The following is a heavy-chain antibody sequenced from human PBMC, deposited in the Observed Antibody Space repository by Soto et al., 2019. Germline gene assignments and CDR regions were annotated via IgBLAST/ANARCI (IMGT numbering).Heavy chain of an antibody. Sequence: EVQLVESGGGLVQPGGSLRLSCAASGFTVSSNYMSWVRQAPGKGLEWVSVIYSGGSTYYADSVKGRFTISRDNSKNTRYLQMNSLRAEDTAVYYFARDPGRSYGPDWGQGTLVTVSS. CDR1: GFTVSSNY. CDR2: IYSGGST. D-gene: IGHD1-26*01. J-gene: IGHJ4*02. V-gene: IGHV3-66*01. CDR3: ARDPGRSYGPD.